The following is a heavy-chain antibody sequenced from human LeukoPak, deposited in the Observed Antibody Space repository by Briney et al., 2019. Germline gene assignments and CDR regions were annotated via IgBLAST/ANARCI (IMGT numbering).Heavy chain of an antibody. J-gene: IGHJ5*02. Sequence: SETLSLTCTVSGGSISSSHYYWGWIRQPPGKGLEWIGSIYYSGTIHYSPSLQSRVAISVDTSKNQFSLKLASVTAADTAIYYCAKGAGGFSYYNWFDPWGQGTLVTVSS. V-gene: IGHV4-39*07. D-gene: IGHD5-18*01. CDR2: IYYSGTI. CDR1: GGSISSSHYY. CDR3: AKGAGGFSYYNWFDP.